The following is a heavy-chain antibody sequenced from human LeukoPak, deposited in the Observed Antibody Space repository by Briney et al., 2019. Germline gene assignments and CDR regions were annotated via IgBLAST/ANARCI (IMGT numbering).Heavy chain of an antibody. CDR2: IIPIFGTA. D-gene: IGHD5-18*01. J-gene: IGHJ3*02. CDR3: ARVSGYSSDDAFDI. V-gene: IGHV1-69*13. Sequence: GASVKVSCKASGGTFSSYAISWVRQAPGQWLEWMGGIIPIFGTANYAQKFQGRVTITADESTSTAYMELSSLRSEDTAVYYCARVSGYSSDDAFDIWGQGTMVTVSS. CDR1: GGTFSSYA.